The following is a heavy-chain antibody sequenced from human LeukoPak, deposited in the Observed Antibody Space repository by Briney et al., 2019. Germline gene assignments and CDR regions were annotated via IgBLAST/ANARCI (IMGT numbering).Heavy chain of an antibody. CDR3: ARLPTDLLAFDY. V-gene: IGHV4-39*01. D-gene: IGHD2-8*02. CDR2: ISYTEST. Sequence: PSETLSLTCAVSGGSVTSTRYYWGWVRQPLGEGLEWIASISYTESTYYTPSLKSRATISVDTSKNQFSLRLSSVTAADTAVYYCARLPTDLLAFDYWGRGTLVTVSP. J-gene: IGHJ4*02. CDR1: GGSVTSTRYY.